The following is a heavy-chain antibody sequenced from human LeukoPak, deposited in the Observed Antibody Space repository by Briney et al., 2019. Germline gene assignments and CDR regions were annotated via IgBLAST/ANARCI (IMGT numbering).Heavy chain of an antibody. CDR1: GGTFSSYA. CDR3: ARDVAYYYDSSGHFDY. V-gene: IGHV1-69*04. J-gene: IGHJ4*02. Sequence: SVKVSCKASGGTFSSYAISWVRQAPGQGLEWMGRIIPILGIANYAQKFQGRVTITADKSTSTAYMELSSLRSEDTAVYYCARDVAYYYDSSGHFDYWGQGTLVTVSS. CDR2: IIPILGIA. D-gene: IGHD3-22*01.